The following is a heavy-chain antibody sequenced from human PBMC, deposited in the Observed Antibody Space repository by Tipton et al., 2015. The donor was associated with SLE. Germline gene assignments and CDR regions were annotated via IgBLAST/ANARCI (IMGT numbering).Heavy chain of an antibody. Sequence: SLRLSCSVSGASIGRSSYYWGWIRQTPGKGLEWVALISFDGTLKIYTDSVKGRFTISRDNPKNTLYLQMNSLRPEDSAVYFCARDGVGGPHYGFDSWGQGTLVTVSS. CDR2: ISFDGTLK. J-gene: IGHJ4*02. D-gene: IGHD4-17*01. V-gene: IGHV3-30*03. CDR1: GASIGRSSYY. CDR3: ARDGVGGPHYGFDS.